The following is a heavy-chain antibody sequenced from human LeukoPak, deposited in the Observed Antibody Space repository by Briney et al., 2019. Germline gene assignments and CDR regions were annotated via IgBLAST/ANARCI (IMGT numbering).Heavy chain of an antibody. J-gene: IGHJ6*02. V-gene: IGHV1-18*01. CDR3: ARVPRSIKSYPHYYYYGMDV. CDR2: ISAYNGNT. Sequence: ASVKVSCKASGGTFSSYAISWVRQAPGQGLGWMGWISAYNGNTNYAQKLQGRVTMTTDTSTSTAYMELRSLRSDDTAVYYCARVPRSIKSYPHYYYYGMDVWGQGTTVTVSS. CDR1: GGTFSSYA. D-gene: IGHD1-26*01.